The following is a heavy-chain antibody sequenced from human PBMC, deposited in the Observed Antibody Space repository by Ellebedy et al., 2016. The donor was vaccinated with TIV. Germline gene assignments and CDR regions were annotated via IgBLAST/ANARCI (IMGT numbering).Heavy chain of an antibody. J-gene: IGHJ4*02. D-gene: IGHD3-10*01. CDR2: ISSDGSNK. CDR3: ARGGSSGSSDY. V-gene: IGHV3-30*03. CDR1: GFTFRSHG. Sequence: GESLEISXVASGFTFRSHGIYWVRQAPGKGLEWVAVISSDGSNKYYADSAKGRFTISRDNSKNTLYLQMNSLRTDDMAVYYCARGGSSGSSDYWGQGTLVTVSS.